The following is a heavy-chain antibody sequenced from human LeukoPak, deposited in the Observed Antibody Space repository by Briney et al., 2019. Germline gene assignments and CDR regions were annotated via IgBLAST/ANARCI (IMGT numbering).Heavy chain of an antibody. CDR1: GGTFSSYA. Sequence: SVKVSCKASGGTFSSYAISWVRQAPGPGLEWMGGIIPIFGTANYAQKFQGRVTITADESTSTAYMELSSLRSEDTAVYYCARDLNSGYENYFDYWGQGTLVTVSS. V-gene: IGHV1-69*01. CDR2: IIPIFGTA. J-gene: IGHJ4*02. D-gene: IGHD5-12*01. CDR3: ARDLNSGYENYFDY.